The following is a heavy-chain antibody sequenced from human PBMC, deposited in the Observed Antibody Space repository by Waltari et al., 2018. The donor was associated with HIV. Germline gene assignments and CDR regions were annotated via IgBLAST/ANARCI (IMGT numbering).Heavy chain of an antibody. V-gene: IGHV3-21*04. J-gene: IGHJ4*02. D-gene: IGHD2-15*01. CDR2: IGSSSSYI. Sequence: HIVESGGRLVRQEGSIKLSCVVSDFTFGGFTMPWVRQTPQKRLEWVASIGSSSSYIYYRDSLRGRFIVSRDNAKRSVFLQMNNVRPDDTATYYCARDRTPVTTGDFDSWGQGTLVVVSS. CDR3: ARDRTPVTTGDFDS. CDR1: DFTFGGFT.